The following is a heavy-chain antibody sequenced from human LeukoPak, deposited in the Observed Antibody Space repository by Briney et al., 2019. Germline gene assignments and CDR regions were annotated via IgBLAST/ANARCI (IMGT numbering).Heavy chain of an antibody. J-gene: IGHJ5*02. CDR1: CGSISSYY. Sequence: SETLSLTCTVSCGSISSYYWSWIRQPAGKGLEWIGRIYTSGSTKYNPSLKSRVTMSVDTSKNQFSLKLSSVTAADTAVYYCAGESGWFGEPLNWFDPWGQGTLVTVSS. CDR3: AGESGWFGEPLNWFDP. V-gene: IGHV4-4*07. D-gene: IGHD3-10*01. CDR2: IYTSGST.